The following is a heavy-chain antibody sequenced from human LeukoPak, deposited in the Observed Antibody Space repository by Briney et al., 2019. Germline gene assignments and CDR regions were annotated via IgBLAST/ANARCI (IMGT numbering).Heavy chain of an antibody. CDR3: ARHTNYYDGSGYYYFDS. D-gene: IGHD3-22*01. Sequence: PSETLSLTCTVSGGSISSYYWSWLRQPPGKGLEWIGYIYYSGSIHYNPSLNSRVTISVDTSKNQFSLRLSSVTAADTAVYYCARHTNYYDGSGYYYFDSWGQGTLVTVSS. CDR1: GGSISSYY. V-gene: IGHV4-59*08. J-gene: IGHJ4*02. CDR2: IYYSGSI.